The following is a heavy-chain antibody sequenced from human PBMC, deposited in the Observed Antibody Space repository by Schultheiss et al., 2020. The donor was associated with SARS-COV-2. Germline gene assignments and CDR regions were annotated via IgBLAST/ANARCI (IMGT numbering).Heavy chain of an antibody. CDR1: GYTFTDYF. V-gene: IGHV1-2*04. D-gene: IGHD4-11*01. CDR3: ARSPDYWNFDS. J-gene: IGHJ4*02. CDR2: INPKSGGT. Sequence: ASVKVSCKASGYTFTDYFVFWVRQAPGQGLEWMGWINPKSGGTKYAQKLQGWVTMTRDTSISTAYMELSRLRSDDTAVYYCARSPDYWNFDSWGQGTLVTVSS.